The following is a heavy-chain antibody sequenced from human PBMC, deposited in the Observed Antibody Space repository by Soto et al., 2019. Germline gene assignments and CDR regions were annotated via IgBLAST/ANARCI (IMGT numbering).Heavy chain of an antibody. D-gene: IGHD6-6*01. Sequence: SETLSLTCAVYGGSFSGYYWSWIRQPPGKGLEWIGEINHSGSTNYNPSLKSRVTISVDTSKNQFSLKLSSVTAADTAVYYCESYSSSYGTDYWGQGTLVTVSS. J-gene: IGHJ4*02. V-gene: IGHV4-34*01. CDR3: ESYSSSYGTDY. CDR2: INHSGST. CDR1: GGSFSGYY.